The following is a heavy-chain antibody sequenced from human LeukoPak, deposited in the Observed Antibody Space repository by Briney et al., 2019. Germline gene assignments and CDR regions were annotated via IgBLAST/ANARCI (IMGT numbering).Heavy chain of an antibody. CDR1: GFTFSTYA. CDR3: AKDRGFGDYTRVDDAFDI. D-gene: IGHD4-17*01. CDR2: ISGSGGST. Sequence: PGGSLRLSCAASGFTFSTYAMTWVRQAPGKGLEWVSAISGSGGSTYYADSVKGRFTISRDFSRNTVFLQMSSLRAEDTAVYYCAKDRGFGDYTRVDDAFDIWGQGTMVTVSS. V-gene: IGHV3-23*01. J-gene: IGHJ3*02.